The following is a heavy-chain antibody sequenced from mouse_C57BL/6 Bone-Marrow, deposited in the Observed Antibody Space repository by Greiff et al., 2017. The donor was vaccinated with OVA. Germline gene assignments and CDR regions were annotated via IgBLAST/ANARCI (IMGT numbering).Heavy chain of an antibody. CDR2: IYPRSGNT. CDR1: GYTFTSYC. CDR3: GIGYRALDY. J-gene: IGHJ2*01. V-gene: IGHV1-81*01. Sequence: VQLQQSGAELAKPGASVKLSCKASGYTFTSYCISWVKQRPGKGLEWIGEIYPRSGNTSYNEKFKGKATLTADKSSSTAYMQLSSLTSEDSAVYFCGIGYRALDYWGQGTTVTVSS.